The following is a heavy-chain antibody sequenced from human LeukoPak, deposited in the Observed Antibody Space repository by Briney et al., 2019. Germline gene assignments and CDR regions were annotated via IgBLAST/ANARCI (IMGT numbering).Heavy chain of an antibody. Sequence: SETLSLTCTVSGGSISSYYWNWIRQPPGKGLEWIGYIYYSGSTNYNPSLKSRVTISVDTSKNQLSLKLSSVTAADTAVYYCARGADSSGYYSIFYFGYWGQGTLVTVSS. CDR3: ARGADSSGYYSIFYFGY. CDR1: GGSISSYY. J-gene: IGHJ4*02. V-gene: IGHV4-59*01. D-gene: IGHD3-22*01. CDR2: IYYSGST.